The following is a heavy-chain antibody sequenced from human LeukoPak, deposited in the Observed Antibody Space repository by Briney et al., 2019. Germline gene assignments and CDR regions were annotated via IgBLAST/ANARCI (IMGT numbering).Heavy chain of an antibody. J-gene: IGHJ1*01. CDR2: ISGSGGST. D-gene: IGHD3-22*01. CDR3: ATDANYYASSGYSIFQH. CDR1: GFTFSSYG. V-gene: IGHV3-23*01. Sequence: PGGSLRLSCAASGFTFSSYGMSWVRQAPGKGLEWVSGISGSGGSTYYADSVKGRFTISRDNSKNTLYLQMNSLRAEDTAVYYCATDANYYASSGYSIFQHWGQGPLVTVSS.